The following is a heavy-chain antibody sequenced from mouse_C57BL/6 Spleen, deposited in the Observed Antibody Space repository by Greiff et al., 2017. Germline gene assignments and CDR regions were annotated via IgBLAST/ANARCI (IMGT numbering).Heavy chain of an antibody. CDR1: GYTFTDYY. CDR3: ARSGDGYYLYFDY. J-gene: IGHJ2*01. Sequence: LVESGAELVRPGASVKLSCKASGYTFTDYYINWVKQRPGQGLEWIARIYPGSGNTYYNEKFKGKATLTAEKSSSTAYMQLSSLTSEDSAVYFCARSGDGYYLYFDYWGQGTTLTVSS. V-gene: IGHV1-76*01. D-gene: IGHD2-3*01. CDR2: IYPGSGNT.